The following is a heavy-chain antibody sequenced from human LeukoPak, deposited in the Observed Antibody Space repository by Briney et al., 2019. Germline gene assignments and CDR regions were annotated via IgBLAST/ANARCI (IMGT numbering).Heavy chain of an antibody. D-gene: IGHD2-2*01. CDR1: GYSISSGSY. Sequence: PSATLSLTCAVSGYSISSGSYCGWSRHPPGKGLEWIGITYLSGTTYYNPTFKSRVTISVDKSTNPFSLKLSSVTAAHTPVYYCARHAPQPYLLPAAIAFWGQKTLVTVSS. CDR3: ARHAPQPYLLPAAIAF. CDR2: TYLSGTT. V-gene: IGHV4-38-2*01. J-gene: IGHJ4*02.